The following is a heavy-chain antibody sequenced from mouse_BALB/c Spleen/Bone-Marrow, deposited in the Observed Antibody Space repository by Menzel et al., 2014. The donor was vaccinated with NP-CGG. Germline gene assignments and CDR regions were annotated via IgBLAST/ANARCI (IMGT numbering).Heavy chain of an antibody. CDR2: ILPGSGST. CDR3: ARRGLRRGYYFDY. Sequence: VMLVESGAELMKPGASVKISCKATGYTFSSYWIEWVKQRPGHGLEWIGEILPGSGSTNYNEKFKGKATFTADTSSNTAYMQLSSLTSEDSAVYYCARRGLRRGYYFDYWSQGTTLTVSS. CDR1: GYTFSSYW. D-gene: IGHD2-4*01. V-gene: IGHV1-9*01. J-gene: IGHJ2*01.